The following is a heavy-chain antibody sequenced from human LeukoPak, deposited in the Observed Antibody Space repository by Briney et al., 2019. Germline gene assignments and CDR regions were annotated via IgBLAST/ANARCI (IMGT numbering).Heavy chain of an antibody. J-gene: IGHJ3*02. CDR1: GFTFSNAW. Sequence: PGGSLRLSCAASGFTFSNAWMSWVCQAPGKGLEWVGGIKSKTDGGTTDYAAPVKGRFTISRDDSKNTLYLQMNSLKTEDTAVYYCTTVRVRGVRNAFDIWGQGTMVTVSS. CDR2: IKSKTDGGTT. V-gene: IGHV3-15*01. D-gene: IGHD3-10*01. CDR3: TTVRVRGVRNAFDI.